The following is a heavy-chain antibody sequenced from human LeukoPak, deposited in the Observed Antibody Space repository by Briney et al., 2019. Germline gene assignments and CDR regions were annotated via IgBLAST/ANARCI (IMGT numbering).Heavy chain of an antibody. CDR1: TASISSSSYY. CDR2: IYYSGST. D-gene: IGHD4-17*01. Sequence: PSETLSLTCTVSTASISSSSYYWGWIRQPPGKGLEWIGSIYYSGSTYYNPSLKSRVTISVDTSKSQFSLKLSSVTAADTAVYYCARPAGGAYGDYVSNWFDPWGQGTLVTVSS. V-gene: IGHV4-39*01. J-gene: IGHJ5*02. CDR3: ARPAGGAYGDYVSNWFDP.